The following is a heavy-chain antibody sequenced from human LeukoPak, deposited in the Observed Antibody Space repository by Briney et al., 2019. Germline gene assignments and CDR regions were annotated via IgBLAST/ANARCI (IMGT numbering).Heavy chain of an antibody. CDR3: ARGVMITFGGVIVHDAFDI. CDR2: INHSGST. CDR1: GGSFSDYY. V-gene: IGHV4-34*01. D-gene: IGHD3-16*02. J-gene: IGHJ3*02. Sequence: PSETLSLTCAVYGGSFSDYYWSWIRQPPGKGLEWIGEINHSGSTNYNPSLKSRVTISVDTSKNQFSLKLSSVTAADTAVYYCARGVMITFGGVIVHDAFDIWGQGTMVTVSS.